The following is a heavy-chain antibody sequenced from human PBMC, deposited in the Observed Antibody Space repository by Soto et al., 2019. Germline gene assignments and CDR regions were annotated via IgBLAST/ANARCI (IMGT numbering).Heavy chain of an antibody. CDR2: ISARGGSL. D-gene: IGHD5-12*01. CDR3: VKGSIEYSASVDN. Sequence: EVQLLESGGGLVQPGGSLRLSCAASGFSFSSYAMVCVRQAPGKGLEWVSVISARGGSLYFADSVKGRFTISRDNSKNVLSLEMNSLRAEDTATYFCVKGSIEYSASVDNWGQGTLVVVPS. V-gene: IGHV3-23*01. CDR1: GFSFSSYA. J-gene: IGHJ4*02.